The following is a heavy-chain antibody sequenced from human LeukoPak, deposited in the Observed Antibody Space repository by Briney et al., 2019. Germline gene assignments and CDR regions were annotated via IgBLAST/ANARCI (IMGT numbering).Heavy chain of an antibody. CDR1: GFTVSSNY. V-gene: IGHV3-53*01. D-gene: IGHD2-15*01. Sequence: GGSLRLSCAASGFTVSSNYMSWVRQAPGKGLEWVSVIYSGGSTYYADSVKGRFTISRDNSKNTLYLQMNSLRAEDTAVYYCARAPTSARQYYYYMDVWGKGTTVTVSS. J-gene: IGHJ6*03. CDR3: ARAPTSARQYYYYMDV. CDR2: IYSGGST.